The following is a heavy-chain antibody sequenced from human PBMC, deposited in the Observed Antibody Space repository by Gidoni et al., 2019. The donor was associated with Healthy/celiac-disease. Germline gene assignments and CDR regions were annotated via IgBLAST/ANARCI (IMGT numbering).Heavy chain of an antibody. CDR1: GYTFTSYY. Sequence: QVQLVQSGAEVKKPGASVQVSCKASGYTFTSYYMHWVRQAPGQGLEWMGIINPRGGSTSYAQKCKGRVTMTRDTSTSTVYMELSSLRSEDTAVYYCARDPRGYCSGGSCRYFDYWGQGTLVTVSS. J-gene: IGHJ4*02. D-gene: IGHD2-15*01. V-gene: IGHV1-46*01. CDR2: INPRGGST. CDR3: ARDPRGYCSGGSCRYFDY.